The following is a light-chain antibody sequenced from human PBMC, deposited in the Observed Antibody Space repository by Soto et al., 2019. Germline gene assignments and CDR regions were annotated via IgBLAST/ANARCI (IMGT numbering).Light chain of an antibody. CDR3: SSYTSSSTPYV. J-gene: IGLJ1*01. CDR1: SRDVGGYNY. Sequence: QSALPQPASVSGSPGQSITISCTGTSRDVGGYNYVSWYQQHPVKAPKLMIYDVTNRPSGVSDRFSGSKSGNTASLTISGLQAEDEADYYCSSYTSSSTPYVFGTGTKLTVL. V-gene: IGLV2-14*01. CDR2: DVT.